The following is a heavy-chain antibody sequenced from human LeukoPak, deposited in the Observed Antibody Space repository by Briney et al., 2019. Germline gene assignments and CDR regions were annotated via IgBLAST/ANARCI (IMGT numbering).Heavy chain of an antibody. CDR1: GASFSTNY. J-gene: IGHJ6*03. Sequence: SETLSLTXSVSGASFSTNYWSWIRQPPGRGLEWIGYVFDSGSTNYNPSLKSRVTISVDTSTKQFSLRLSSATAADTAVYYCARLYQQSKWKYYYYYMDVWGKGTAVTVSS. CDR3: ARLYQQSKWKYYYYYMDV. D-gene: IGHD1-1*01. V-gene: IGHV4-59*01. CDR2: VFDSGST.